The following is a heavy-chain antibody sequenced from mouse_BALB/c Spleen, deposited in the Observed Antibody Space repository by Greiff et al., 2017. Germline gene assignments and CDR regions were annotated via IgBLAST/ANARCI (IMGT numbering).Heavy chain of an antibody. Sequence: VKLVESGPGLVAPSQSLSITCTVSGFSLTSYGVHWVRQPPGKGLEWLGVIWAGGSTNYNSALMSRLSISKDNSKSQVFLKMNSLQTDDTAMYYCARDNYRYDGDYAMDYWGQGTSVTVSS. CDR1: GFSLTSYG. CDR2: IWAGGST. D-gene: IGHD2-14*01. V-gene: IGHV2-9*02. J-gene: IGHJ4*01. CDR3: ARDNYRYDGDYAMDY.